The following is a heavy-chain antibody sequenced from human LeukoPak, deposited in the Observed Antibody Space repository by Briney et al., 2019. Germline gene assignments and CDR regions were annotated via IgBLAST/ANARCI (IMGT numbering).Heavy chain of an antibody. J-gene: IGHJ5*02. CDR2: IIPIFGTA. Sequence: SVKVSCKASGYTFTSYYMHWVRQAPGQGLEWMGGIIPIFGTANYAQKFQGRVTITADESTSTAYMELSSLRSEDTAVYYCARGAVAGLYNWFDPWGQGTLVTVSS. CDR1: GYTFTSYY. CDR3: ARGAVAGLYNWFDP. D-gene: IGHD6-19*01. V-gene: IGHV1-69*13.